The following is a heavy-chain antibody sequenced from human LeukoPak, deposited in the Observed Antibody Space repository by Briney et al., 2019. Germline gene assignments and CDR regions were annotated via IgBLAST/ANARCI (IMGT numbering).Heavy chain of an antibody. CDR2: ISAYNGNT. Sequence: ASVTVSCKASGCTFTSYGISWVRQAPGQGLEWMGWISAYNGNTNYAQKLQGRVTMTTDTSTSTAYMELRSLRSDDTAVYYCARDTTLGYCSSTSCTDGRAGFDYWGQGTLVTVSS. CDR1: GCTFTSYG. D-gene: IGHD2-2*01. CDR3: ARDTTLGYCSSTSCTDGRAGFDY. J-gene: IGHJ4*02. V-gene: IGHV1-18*01.